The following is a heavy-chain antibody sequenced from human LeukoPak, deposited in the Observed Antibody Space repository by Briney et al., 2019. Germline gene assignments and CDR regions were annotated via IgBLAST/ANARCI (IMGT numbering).Heavy chain of an antibody. V-gene: IGHV4-31*03. CDR1: GDSVTSGGYY. Sequence: PSETLSLTCTVSGDSVTSGGYYWNWIRQHPVKGLEWIGYIYYTGSTNYNPSPKSRTNISADTSKNQFSLKLKSVTAADTAIYYCARSGLYYPGSGSFDYWGQGALVTVSS. J-gene: IGHJ4*02. CDR2: IYYTGST. D-gene: IGHD3-10*01. CDR3: ARSGLYYPGSGSFDY.